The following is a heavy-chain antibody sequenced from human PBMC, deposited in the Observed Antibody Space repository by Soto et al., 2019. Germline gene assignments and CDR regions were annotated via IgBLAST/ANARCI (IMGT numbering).Heavy chain of an antibody. CDR2: INSDGSTR. J-gene: IGHJ2*01. V-gene: IGHV3-74*01. CDR1: GFTFSSYW. Sequence: EVQLVESGGGLVQPGESLRLSCAASGFTFSSYWMHWVRQAPGKGRVWVSRINSDGSTRSYADSVKGRFTISRDNAKNTLYLQMNNLSAEDTAVYYCARVGTGNWYFDLWGRGTLVTVSS. CDR3: ARVGTGNWYFDL. D-gene: IGHD1-1*01.